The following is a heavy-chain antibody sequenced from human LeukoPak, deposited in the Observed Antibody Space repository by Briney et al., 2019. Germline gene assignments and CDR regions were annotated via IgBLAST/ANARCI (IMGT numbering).Heavy chain of an antibody. J-gene: IGHJ5*02. CDR3: ARISRDGYTYGPDP. V-gene: IGHV1-18*01. Sequence: GASVKVSCRASGYTFTSYGISWVRQAPGQGLEWMGWISAYNGNTNYAQKLQGRVTMTTDTSTSTAYMELRSLRSGDTAVYYCARISRDGYTYGPDPWGQGTLVTVSS. D-gene: IGHD5-24*01. CDR2: ISAYNGNT. CDR1: GYTFTSYG.